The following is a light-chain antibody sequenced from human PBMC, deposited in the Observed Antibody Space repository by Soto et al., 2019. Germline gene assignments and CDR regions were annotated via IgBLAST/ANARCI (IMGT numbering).Light chain of an antibody. V-gene: IGLV1-47*02. CDR3: AAWDDTLSGLV. CDR2: SAD. CDR1: SSNVGSNY. Sequence: QSVLTQPPSASGAPGQTVTISCSGRSSNVGSNYVYWYQQLPETAPRLLLYSADQRPSGIPYRFSGSKSGTSASLAISGLRSEDEADYYCAAWDDTLSGLVFGGGTKLTVL. J-gene: IGLJ2*01.